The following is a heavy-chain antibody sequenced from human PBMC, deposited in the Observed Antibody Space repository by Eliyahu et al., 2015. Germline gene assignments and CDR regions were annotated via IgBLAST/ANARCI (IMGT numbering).Heavy chain of an antibody. J-gene: IGHJ6*03. Sequence: EVQLVQSGAEVKKPGESLKISCKASGYSFTIYWIGWVRQMPGKGLEWMGIIYPGDSDTRYSPSFQGQVTISADKSISTAYLQWSSLKASDTAMYYCARRSGSSSSSYYYYYMDVWGKGTTVTVSS. CDR3: ARRSGSSSSSYYYYYMDV. CDR2: IYPGDSDT. D-gene: IGHD6-6*01. CDR1: GYSFTIYW. V-gene: IGHV5-51*01.